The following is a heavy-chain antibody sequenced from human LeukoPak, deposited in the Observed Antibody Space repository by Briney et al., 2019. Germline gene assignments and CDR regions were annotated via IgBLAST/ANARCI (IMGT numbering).Heavy chain of an antibody. CDR3: ARDAPMTTYYDFWSGYFSIYYFDY. Sequence: GGSLRLSCVASGFTFSSYSMNWVRQAPGKGLEWVSSISSSSSYIYYADSVKGRFTISRDNAKNSLYLQMNSLRAEDTAVYYCARDAPMTTYYDFWSGYFSIYYFDYWGQGTLVTVSS. CDR2: ISSSSSYI. J-gene: IGHJ4*02. CDR1: GFTFSSYS. V-gene: IGHV3-21*01. D-gene: IGHD3-3*01.